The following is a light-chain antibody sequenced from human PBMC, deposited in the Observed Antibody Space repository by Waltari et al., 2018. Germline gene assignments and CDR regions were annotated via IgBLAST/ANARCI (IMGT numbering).Light chain of an antibody. CDR2: AAS. Sequence: DIQMTQSPSSLSASVGDRVTITCRASQSISSYLNWYHQKPGKAPKLLIYAASSLQSGVPSRFSGSGSGTDFTLTISSLQPEDFATYYCQQYNTYSTFGRGPSWRSN. CDR3: QQYNTYST. J-gene: IGKJ2*01. CDR1: QSISSY. V-gene: IGKV1-39*01.